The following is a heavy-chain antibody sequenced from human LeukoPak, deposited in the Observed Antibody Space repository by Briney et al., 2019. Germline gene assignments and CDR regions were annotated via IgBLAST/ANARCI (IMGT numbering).Heavy chain of an antibody. CDR2: INPNSGGT. V-gene: IGHV1-2*02. CDR1: GYTFTGYY. J-gene: IGHJ6*03. CDR3: ARADSSSGYYYYYMDV. D-gene: IGHD6-6*01. Sequence: GASVRVSCKASGYTFTGYYMHWVRQAPGQGLEWMGWINPNSGGTNYAQKFQGRVTMTRDTSISTAYMELSRLRSDDTAVYYCARADSSSGYYYYYMDVWGKGTTVTVSS.